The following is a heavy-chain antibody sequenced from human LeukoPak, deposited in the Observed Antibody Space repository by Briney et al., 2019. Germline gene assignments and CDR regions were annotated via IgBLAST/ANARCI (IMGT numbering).Heavy chain of an antibody. V-gene: IGHV3-7*01. D-gene: IGHD1-1*01. Sequence: GGSLRLSCAISGFRISSYWMSWVRQAPGQGPEWVANINHDGNAKNYVDSVKGRFTISRDKARNSMSLQMNNLRAEDTGVYYCGTSTVSWGQGTLVTVSS. CDR3: GTSTVS. J-gene: IGHJ5*02. CDR2: INHDGNAK. CDR1: GFRISSYW.